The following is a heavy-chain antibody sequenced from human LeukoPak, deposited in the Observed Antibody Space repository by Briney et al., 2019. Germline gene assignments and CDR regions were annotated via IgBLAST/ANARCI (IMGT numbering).Heavy chain of an antibody. CDR2: IYTAGNT. CDR3: ARAGYSVSFHFDY. CDR1: GFTFSSYG. V-gene: IGHV3-NL1*01. Sequence: PGGSLRLSCAASGFTFSSYGVHWVRQAPGKGLEWVSVIYTAGNTYYADSVKGRFTISRDNSKNTLYLQMNNLRVEDTAVYYCARAGYSVSFHFDYWGQGTLVTVSS. J-gene: IGHJ4*02. D-gene: IGHD1-26*01.